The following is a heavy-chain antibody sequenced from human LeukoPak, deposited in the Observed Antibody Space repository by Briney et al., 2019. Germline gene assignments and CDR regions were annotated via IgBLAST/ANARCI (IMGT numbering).Heavy chain of an antibody. Sequence: ASVKVSCKASGYTFSAYYTHWLRQAPGLGREWMGWINPNSGGTNYAQKFQSRGTMTRDTSISIVYMELNRLRSDDTAVYYCARANNPRWYYYYGMDVWGQGTTVTVSS. CDR1: GYTFSAYY. CDR2: INPNSGGT. V-gene: IGHV1-2*02. J-gene: IGHJ6*02. D-gene: IGHD4-23*01. CDR3: ARANNPRWYYYYGMDV.